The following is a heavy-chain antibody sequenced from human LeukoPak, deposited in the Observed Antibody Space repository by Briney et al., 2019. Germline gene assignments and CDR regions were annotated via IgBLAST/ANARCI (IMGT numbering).Heavy chain of an antibody. J-gene: IGHJ6*03. CDR2: IYYSGSA. V-gene: IGHV4-59*01. CDR3: ARDRALMVYEDYYYYYMDV. Sequence: SETLSLTCTVSGASINSYYWNWIRQPAGKGLEWIGYIYYSGSANYNPSLKSRVTISVDTSKNQFSLKLSSVTAADTAVYYCARDRALMVYEDYYYYYMDVRGKGTTVTVSS. D-gene: IGHD2-8*01. CDR1: GASINSYY.